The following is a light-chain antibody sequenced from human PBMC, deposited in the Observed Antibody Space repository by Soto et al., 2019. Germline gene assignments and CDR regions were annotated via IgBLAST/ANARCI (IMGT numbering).Light chain of an antibody. Sequence: DIQMTQSPSTLSASVGDRVIITCRASQSINSWLAWYQQKPGKPPNLLIYKAPTLEYGVPTRFSGSGAGTEFSNSISSLQLDDFATYYYHQYNNYSIFTFGRGTIVDI. CDR1: QSINSW. J-gene: IGKJ3*01. CDR3: HQYNNYSIFT. V-gene: IGKV1-5*03. CDR2: KAP.